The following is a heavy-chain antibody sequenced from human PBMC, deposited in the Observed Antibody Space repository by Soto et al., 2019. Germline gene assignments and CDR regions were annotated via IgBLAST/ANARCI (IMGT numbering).Heavy chain of an antibody. D-gene: IGHD6-6*01. V-gene: IGHV1-8*01. J-gene: IGHJ6*02. CDR2: MNPNSGDT. CDR3: ARRRVVVAARPYYYYAMDV. Sequence: QVQLVQSGAEVKKPGASVKVSCKASGYTFSNYDINWVRQATGQGLEWMGWMNPNSGDTGFAQKFQGRVTMIRNTSISTAYMELSSLRSEDTAVYYCARRRVVVAARPYYYYAMDVWGQGTTVTVSS. CDR1: GYTFSNYD.